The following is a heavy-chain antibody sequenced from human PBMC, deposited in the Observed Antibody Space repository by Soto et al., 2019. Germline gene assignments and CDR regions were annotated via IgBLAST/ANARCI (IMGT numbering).Heavy chain of an antibody. CDR2: VNPKRGDA. V-gene: IGHV1-2*04. CDR1: GYRFSDYY. Sequence: QVLLGQSGAEVKRPGASVKVSCRASGYRFSDYYIHWVRQAPGQGLEWMGWVNPKRGDAVYAQKFQGWVTMTRDTATTTAYMEVSRLTSDDTAVYYCARDPGIPGRYWYFDLWGRGTLVTVSS. J-gene: IGHJ2*01. CDR3: ARDPGIPGRYWYFDL.